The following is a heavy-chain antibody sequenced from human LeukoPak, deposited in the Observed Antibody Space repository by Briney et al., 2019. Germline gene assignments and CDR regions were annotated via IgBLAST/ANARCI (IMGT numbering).Heavy chain of an antibody. CDR1: GFTFSSYS. J-gene: IGHJ6*02. CDR2: ISSSSSTI. V-gene: IGHV3-48*04. CDR3: ARDRKESTVVTSQDV. Sequence: GGSLRLSCAASGFTFSSYSMNWVRQAPGKGLEWVSYISSSSSTIYYADSVKGRFTISRDNAKNSLYLQVNSLRAEDTAVYYCARDRKESTVVTSQDVWGQGTTVTVSS. D-gene: IGHD4-23*01.